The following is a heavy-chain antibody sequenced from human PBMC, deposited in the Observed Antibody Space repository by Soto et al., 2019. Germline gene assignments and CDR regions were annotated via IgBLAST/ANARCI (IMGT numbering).Heavy chain of an antibody. CDR2: IYPDGRT. Sequence: GGSLRLYCAASGFAVSSNYMFWVRQAPGKGLEWVSLIYPDGRTYYADSVKGRFTISRDISKNTLYVQMNSLRVEDTAVYYCAPSVRGVPYWGQGTLVTVSS. CDR1: GFAVSSNY. CDR3: APSVRGVPY. J-gene: IGHJ4*02. D-gene: IGHD3-10*02. V-gene: IGHV3-66*01.